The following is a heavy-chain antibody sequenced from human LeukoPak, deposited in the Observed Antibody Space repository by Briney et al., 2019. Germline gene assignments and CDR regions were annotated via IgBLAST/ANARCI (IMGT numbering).Heavy chain of an antibody. CDR2: IYYSGST. J-gene: IGHJ6*02. CDR1: GGSISSYY. D-gene: IGHD6-19*01. Sequence: PSETLCLTCTVSGGSISSYYWRWIRQPPVKRLEWIGYIYYSGSTNYNPSLKSRVTISVDTSKNQFSLKLSSVTAADTAVYYCARQVGSGWYEDGMDVWGQGTTVTVSS. CDR3: ARQVGSGWYEDGMDV. V-gene: IGHV4-59*08.